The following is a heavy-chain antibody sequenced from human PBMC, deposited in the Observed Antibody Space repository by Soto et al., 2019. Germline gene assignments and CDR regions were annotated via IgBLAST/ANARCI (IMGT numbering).Heavy chain of an antibody. V-gene: IGHV5-51*01. CDR1: GYSFTSYW. Sequence: GESLKISCKGSGYSFTSYWIGWVCQMPGKGLEWMGIIYPGDSDTRYSPSFQGQVTISADKSISTAYLQWSSLKASDTAMYYCTRTSAAGKNYYGVDVWGQGTTVTVSS. CDR3: TRTSAAGKNYYGVDV. D-gene: IGHD6-13*01. CDR2: IYPGDSDT. J-gene: IGHJ6*02.